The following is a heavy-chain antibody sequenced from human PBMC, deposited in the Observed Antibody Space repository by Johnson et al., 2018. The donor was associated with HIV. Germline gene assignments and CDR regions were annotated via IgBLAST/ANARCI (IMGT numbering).Heavy chain of an antibody. Sequence: VQLVESGGGLVQPGGSLRLSCAASGFTFSSYWMSWVRQAPGKGLEWVANIKQDGSEKSYVDSVKGRFTISRENAKNSLYLQMNSRRAEDTAVYYCAKDARLYPGIVGATNLYAFDIWGQGTMVTVSS. CDR1: GFTFSSYW. V-gene: IGHV3-7*01. CDR2: IKQDGSEK. CDR3: AKDARLYPGIVGATNLYAFDI. D-gene: IGHD1-26*01. J-gene: IGHJ3*02.